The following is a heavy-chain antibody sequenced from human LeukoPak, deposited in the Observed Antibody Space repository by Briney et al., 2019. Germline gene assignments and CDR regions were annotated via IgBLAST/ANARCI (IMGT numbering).Heavy chain of an antibody. D-gene: IGHD2-8*01. Sequence: GSLRLSCAASGFTFSSYAMSWVRQAPGKGLEWIGSIYYSGSTYYNPSLKSRVTISVDTSKNQFSLKLSSVTAADTAVYYCARGYCTNAVCSLGPTQAWGQGTLVTVSS. CDR1: GFTFSSYA. J-gene: IGHJ4*02. CDR3: ARGYCTNAVCSLGPTQA. V-gene: IGHV4-38-2*01. CDR2: IYYSGST.